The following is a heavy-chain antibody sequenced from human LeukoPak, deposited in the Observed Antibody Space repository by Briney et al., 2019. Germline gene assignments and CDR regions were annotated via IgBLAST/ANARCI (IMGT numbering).Heavy chain of an antibody. CDR3: AGRVEWWDY. Sequence: ASVKVSCKASGYTFTNYAISWVRQAPGQGLEWMGWISTHNGNTKYAQKLQGRVTMTTDTSTSTAYMELRNLTSDDTAVYYCAGRVEWWDYWGQGTLVTVSS. V-gene: IGHV1-18*01. CDR2: ISTHNGNT. D-gene: IGHD2-15*01. CDR1: GYTFTNYA. J-gene: IGHJ4*02.